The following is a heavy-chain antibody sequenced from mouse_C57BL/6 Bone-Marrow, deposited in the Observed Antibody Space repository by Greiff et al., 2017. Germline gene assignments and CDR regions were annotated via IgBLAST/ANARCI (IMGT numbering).Heavy chain of an antibody. CDR2: IRLKSDNYAT. J-gene: IGHJ2*01. D-gene: IGHD4-1*02. CDR3: TVNWDGVRNY. Sequence: EVQRVESGGGLVQPGGSMKLSCVASGFTFSNYWMNWVRQSPEKGLEWVAQIRLKSDNYATHYAESVKGRFTIERDDSKSSVYLQMNNLRAEDTGIYYCTVNWDGVRNYWGQGTTLTVSS. V-gene: IGHV6-3*01. CDR1: GFTFSNYW.